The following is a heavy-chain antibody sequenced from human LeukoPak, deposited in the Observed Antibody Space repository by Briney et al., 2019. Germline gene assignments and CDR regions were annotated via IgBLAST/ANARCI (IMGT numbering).Heavy chain of an antibody. D-gene: IGHD1-26*01. CDR1: GFTLTSSA. Sequence: SVKVSCKASGFTLTSSAMQWVRQARGQRLEWIGWIVVGSGNTNYAQKFQERVTITRDMSTSTAYMELSSLRSEDTAVYYCAAESPEWELSNWGQGTLVTVSS. J-gene: IGHJ4*02. V-gene: IGHV1-58*02. CDR2: IVVGSGNT. CDR3: AAESPEWELSN.